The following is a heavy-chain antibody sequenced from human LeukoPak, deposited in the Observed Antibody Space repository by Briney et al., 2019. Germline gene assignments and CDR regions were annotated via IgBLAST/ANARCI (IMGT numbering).Heavy chain of an antibody. CDR2: INPDSGGT. CDR1: GYTFTGYY. J-gene: IGHJ5*02. V-gene: IGHV1-2*02. Sequence: GASVKVSCKASGYTFTGYYIHWMRQAPGQGLECMGWINPDSGGTNYPQQFRGRVTMTRDTSISTVHMDLSRLRSDDTAVYYCARTPYGYCSSTSCYSRFDLWGQGTLVTVSS. D-gene: IGHD2-2*03. CDR3: ARTPYGYCSSTSCYSRFDL.